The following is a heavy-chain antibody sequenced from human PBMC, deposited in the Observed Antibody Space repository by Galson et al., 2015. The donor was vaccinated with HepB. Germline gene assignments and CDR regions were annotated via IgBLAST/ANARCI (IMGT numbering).Heavy chain of an antibody. V-gene: IGHV1-46*01. CDR2: IFAGGVST. CDR1: GYTLTNYH. CDR3: ARETPETYYFDY. Sequence: SVKVSCKASGYTLTNYHFNWVRQAPGQGPEWMGKIFAGGVSTRYAERFQGRATLTRESSTSTIYMEVSSLSSDDTAGYYCARETPETYYFDYWGQGTLVTVSS. D-gene: IGHD2-15*01. J-gene: IGHJ4*02.